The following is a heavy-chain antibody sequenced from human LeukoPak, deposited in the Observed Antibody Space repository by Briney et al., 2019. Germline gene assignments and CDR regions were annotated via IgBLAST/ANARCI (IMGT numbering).Heavy chain of an antibody. Sequence: GASVKVSCKGSGYTFTDYYMHWVRQAPGQGLEWMGRINPNSGDTNYAQKFQGRVTMTRDTSIGTAYMELSRLRSDDTAVYYCARDADRGLPAAIHGWFDPWGQGTLVTVSS. CDR2: INPNSGDT. J-gene: IGHJ5*02. CDR3: ARDADRGLPAAIHGWFDP. D-gene: IGHD2-2*01. CDR1: GYTFTDYY. V-gene: IGHV1-2*02.